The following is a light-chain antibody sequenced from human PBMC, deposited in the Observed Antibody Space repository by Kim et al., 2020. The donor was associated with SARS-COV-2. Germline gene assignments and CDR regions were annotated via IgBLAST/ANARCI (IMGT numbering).Light chain of an antibody. CDR1: ENINKW. V-gene: IGKV1-5*03. Sequence: ASVGDRVTITWRASENINKWLVWYQQKPGKAPKVLIYMASSLESGVPSRFSGSGSGTEFSLTISSLQPDDFATYYCQQDNAFPLTFGGGTKVDIK. J-gene: IGKJ4*01. CDR2: MAS. CDR3: QQDNAFPLT.